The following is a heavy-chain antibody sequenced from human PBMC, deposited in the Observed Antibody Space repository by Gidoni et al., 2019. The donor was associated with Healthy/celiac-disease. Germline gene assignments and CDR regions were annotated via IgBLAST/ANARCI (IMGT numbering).Heavy chain of an antibody. CDR1: GYTFPGYY. Sequence: QVQLVQSGAEAKKPGASVKVSCKASGYTFPGYYMHWVRQAPGQGLEWMGWINPNSGGTNYEQKFQGRVTMTRNTSISTAYMELGRLRADDTAVYCCARVGSIAARPYYYYGMDVWGQGTTVTVSS. CDR3: ARVGSIAARPYYYYGMDV. D-gene: IGHD6-6*01. V-gene: IGHV1-2*02. J-gene: IGHJ6*02. CDR2: INPNSGGT.